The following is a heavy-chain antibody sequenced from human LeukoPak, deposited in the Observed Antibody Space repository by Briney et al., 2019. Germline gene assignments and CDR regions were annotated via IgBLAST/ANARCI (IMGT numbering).Heavy chain of an antibody. CDR3: ARPLLAGGFEYDY. D-gene: IGHD2-8*02. J-gene: IGHJ4*02. CDR2: ISSSSYI. Sequence: GGSLRLSCAASGFTFSSYSMNWVRQAPGKGLEWVSSISSSSYIYYADSVKGRFTISRDNAKNSLYLQMNSLRAEDTAVYYCARPLLAGGFEYDYWGQGTLVTVSS. V-gene: IGHV3-21*01. CDR1: GFTFSSYS.